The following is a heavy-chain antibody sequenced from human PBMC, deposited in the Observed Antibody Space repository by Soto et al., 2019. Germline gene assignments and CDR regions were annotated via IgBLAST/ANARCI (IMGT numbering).Heavy chain of an antibody. J-gene: IGHJ3*02. CDR1: GYSFTTYW. Sequence: GESLKISCKGSGYSFTTYWITWVRQMTGKGLEWMGRIDPSDSYTNYSPSFQGHVTISADKPISTAYLQWSSLKASDTAMYYCARKVMAARWADAFDIWGQGTMVTVSS. CDR2: IDPSDSYT. V-gene: IGHV5-10-1*01. D-gene: IGHD5-12*01. CDR3: ARKVMAARWADAFDI.